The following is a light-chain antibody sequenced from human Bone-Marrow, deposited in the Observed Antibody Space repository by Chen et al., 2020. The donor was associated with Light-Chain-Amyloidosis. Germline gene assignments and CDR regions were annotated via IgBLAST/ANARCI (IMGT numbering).Light chain of an antibody. Sequence: QSALTQPASVSGSPGQSITISCTGTSSDVGGDNHVSWYQQHPDKAPKLMIYEVTNRPSWVPGRFSGSKSDNTASLTSAGLQNEDEADYFCRSYTITNTLVFGSGTRVTVL. CDR2: EVT. V-gene: IGLV2-14*01. J-gene: IGLJ1*01. CDR3: RSYTITNTLV. CDR1: SSDVGGDNH.